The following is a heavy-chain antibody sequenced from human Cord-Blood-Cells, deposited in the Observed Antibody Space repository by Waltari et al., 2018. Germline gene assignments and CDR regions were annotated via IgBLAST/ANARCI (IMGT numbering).Heavy chain of an antibody. CDR2: INPNSGGT. Sequence: QVQLVQSGAEVTKPGSSVKVSCKASGYTYTGYYMHWVRQAPGKGLGGMGWINPNSGGTNKAPKVPGRVTMTREPSISTAAMALSRLRADDTAVYYSASSEFDYWGQGTLVTVSS. CDR3: ASSEFDY. D-gene: IGHD1-26*01. J-gene: IGHJ4*02. CDR1: GYTYTGYY. V-gene: IGHV1-2*02.